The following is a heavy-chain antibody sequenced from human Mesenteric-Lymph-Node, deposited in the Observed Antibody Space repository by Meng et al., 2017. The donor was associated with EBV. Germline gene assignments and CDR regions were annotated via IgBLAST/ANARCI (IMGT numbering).Heavy chain of an antibody. Sequence: QVQMVQSGAEVKKPGASVKVPCKGSGYTFANYGTCWVRQAPGQGLEWMGWISAYNGDTYYAQRFQGRVTMTTDTSASTAYMELRSLRFDDTAVYYCASVHYGGNPFEGGGWGQGTLVTVSS. J-gene: IGHJ4*02. CDR3: ASVHYGGNPFEGGG. CDR1: GYTFANYG. V-gene: IGHV1-18*01. D-gene: IGHD4-23*01. CDR2: ISAYNGDT.